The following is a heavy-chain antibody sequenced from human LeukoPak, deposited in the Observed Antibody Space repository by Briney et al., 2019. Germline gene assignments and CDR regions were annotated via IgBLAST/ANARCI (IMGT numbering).Heavy chain of an antibody. CDR3: AKDREGYCSSTSCYPAY. D-gene: IGHD2-2*01. J-gene: IGHJ4*02. CDR2: IRQDGSDQ. CDR1: GFTFSSYS. V-gene: IGHV3-30*04. Sequence: GGSLRLSCAASGFTFSSYSMHWVRQAPGKGLEWVGGIRQDGSDQYYADSVKGRCTISRDNSKNTLYLQMNSLRAEDTAVYYCAKDREGYCSSTSCYPAYWGQGTLVTVSS.